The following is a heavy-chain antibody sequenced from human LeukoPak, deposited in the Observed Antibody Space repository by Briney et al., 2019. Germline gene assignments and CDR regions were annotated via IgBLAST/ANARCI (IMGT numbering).Heavy chain of an antibody. CDR1: GYTLTALS. J-gene: IGHJ4*02. Sequence: ASVKVSCKVSGYTLTALSMHWVRQAPGKGLEWMGGFDPEDGETIYAQKFQGRVTMTEDTSTDTAYMELSSLRSEDTAVYYCATRLYDSSGYYFYFDYWGQGTLVTVSS. CDR2: FDPEDGET. D-gene: IGHD3-22*01. CDR3: ATRLYDSSGYYFYFDY. V-gene: IGHV1-24*01.